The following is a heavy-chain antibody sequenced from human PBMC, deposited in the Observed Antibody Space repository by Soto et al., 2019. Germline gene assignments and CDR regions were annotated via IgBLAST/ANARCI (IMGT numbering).Heavy chain of an antibody. J-gene: IGHJ3*02. Sequence: GGSLRLSCTASGFTFGDYAMSWFRQAPGKGLEWVGFIRSKAYGGTTEYAASVKGRFTISRDDSKSIAYLQMNSLKTEDTAVYYCTREPIVVVLAATHSASDIWGQGTMVTVSS. CDR3: TREPIVVVLAATHSASDI. CDR2: IRSKAYGGTT. V-gene: IGHV3-49*03. CDR1: GFTFGDYA. D-gene: IGHD2-15*01.